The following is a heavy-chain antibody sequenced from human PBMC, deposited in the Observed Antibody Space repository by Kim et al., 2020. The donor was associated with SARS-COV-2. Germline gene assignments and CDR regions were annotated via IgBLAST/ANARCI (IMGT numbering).Heavy chain of an antibody. CDR3: ARDLHAAGIASAGYYYYYMDF. D-gene: IGHD6-13*01. CDR2: INTNTGNP. V-gene: IGHV7-4-1*02. Sequence: ASVKVSCKASGYTFTSYAMNWVRQAPGQGLEWMGWINTNTGNPTYAQGFTGRFVFSLDTSVSTAYLQISSLKAEDTAVYYCARDLHAAGIASAGYYYYYMDFWGKGTPVTVSS. J-gene: IGHJ6*03. CDR1: GYTFTSYA.